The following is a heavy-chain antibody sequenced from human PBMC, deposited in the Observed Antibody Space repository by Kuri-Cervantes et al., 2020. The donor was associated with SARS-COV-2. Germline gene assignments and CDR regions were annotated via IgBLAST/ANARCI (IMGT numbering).Heavy chain of an antibody. CDR3: ARDSSRITIFGVVTRYGMDV. D-gene: IGHD3-3*01. V-gene: IGHV3-21*01. CDR2: ISSSSSYI. CDR1: GFTFSNAW. J-gene: IGHJ6*02. Sequence: GGSLRLSCAASGFTFSNAWMNWVRQAPGKGLEWVSSISSSSSYIYYADSVKGRFTISRDNAKNSLYLQMNSLRAEDTAVYYCARDSSRITIFGVVTRYGMDVWGQGTTVTVSS.